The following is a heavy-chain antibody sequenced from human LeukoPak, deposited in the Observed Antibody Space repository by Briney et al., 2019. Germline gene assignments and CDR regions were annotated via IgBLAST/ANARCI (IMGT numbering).Heavy chain of an antibody. CDR3: ARDLRFDSSGYYYSAPCDY. Sequence: ASVKVSCKASGYTFTSYDINWVRQATGQGLEWMGWISAYNGNTNYAQKLQGRVTMTTDTSTSTAYMELRSLRSDDTAVYYCARDLRFDSSGYYYSAPCDYWGQGTLVTVSS. CDR2: ISAYNGNT. D-gene: IGHD3-22*01. V-gene: IGHV1-18*01. J-gene: IGHJ4*02. CDR1: GYTFTSYD.